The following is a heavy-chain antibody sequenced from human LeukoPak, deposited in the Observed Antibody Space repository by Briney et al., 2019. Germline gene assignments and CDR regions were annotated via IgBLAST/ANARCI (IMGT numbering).Heavy chain of an antibody. J-gene: IGHJ6*02. V-gene: IGHV3-74*01. Sequence: GGSLRLSCTASGFSFSGHWMHWARQLPGKGLVWVSRISPTGSTTSYADSVKGRFTVSRDNSKNTLYLQMNSLRAEDTAVYYCAREKGFCSSTSCHSYYYYYGMDVWGQGTTVTVSS. CDR3: AREKGFCSSTSCHSYYYYYGMDV. CDR2: ISPTGSTT. CDR1: GFSFSGHW. D-gene: IGHD2-2*01.